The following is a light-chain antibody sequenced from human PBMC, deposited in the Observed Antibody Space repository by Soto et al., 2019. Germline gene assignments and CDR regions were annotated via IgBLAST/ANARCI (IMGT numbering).Light chain of an antibody. CDR1: QSVSSN. CDR2: GSS. J-gene: IGKJ1*01. Sequence: EIVMTQSPATLSVSPGERATLSCRASQSVSSNLAWYQQKPGQAPRLVIHGSSTRATGIPARFSGSGSGTEFTLTISSLQSEDFADYYCQQYNVWSTFGQGTKVEIK. CDR3: QQYNVWST. V-gene: IGKV3-15*01.